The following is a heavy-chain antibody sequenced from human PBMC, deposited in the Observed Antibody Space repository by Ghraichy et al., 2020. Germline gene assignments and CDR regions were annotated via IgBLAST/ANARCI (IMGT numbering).Heavy chain of an antibody. D-gene: IGHD2-15*01. CDR3: AKAWGTCSGVSCPPYNWFDP. J-gene: IGHJ5*02. CDR1: GFTFGNYA. V-gene: IGHV3-23*01. Sequence: GGSLRLSCAASGFTFGNYAMTWVRQAPGKGLEWVSGISANGGATYYADSVKGRFTVSRDNSKNTLYLQMSSLRPEDTAVYYCAKAWGTCSGVSCPPYNWFDPWGQGTLVTVSS. CDR2: ISANGGAT.